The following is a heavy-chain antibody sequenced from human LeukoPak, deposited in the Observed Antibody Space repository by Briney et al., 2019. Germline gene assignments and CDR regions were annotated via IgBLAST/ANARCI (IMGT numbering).Heavy chain of an antibody. CDR3: ARDGDIVVVVAATLPDY. J-gene: IGHJ4*02. CDR2: ISAYNGNT. D-gene: IGHD2-15*01. Sequence: ASVKVSCKASGYTFTSYGISWVRQAPGQGLEWMGWISAYNGNTNYAQKLQGRVTMTTDTSTSTVYMELRSLRSDDTAVYYCARDGDIVVVVAATLPDYWGQGTLVTVSS. V-gene: IGHV1-18*01. CDR1: GYTFTSYG.